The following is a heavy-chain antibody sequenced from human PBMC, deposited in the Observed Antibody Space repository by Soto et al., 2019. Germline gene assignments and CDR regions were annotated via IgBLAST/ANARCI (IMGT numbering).Heavy chain of an antibody. D-gene: IGHD3-3*01. CDR1: GGSFSGYY. Sequence: QVQLQQWGAGLLKPSETLSLTCAVYGGSFSGYYWSWIRQPPGKGLEWIGEINHSGSTKHNPSLKSRVNISVDTSKTQFSLKLSSVTDADTAVYYCATLTANYDFWSGYYWNWGQGTLVTVSS. CDR2: INHSGST. J-gene: IGHJ4*02. CDR3: ATLTANYDFWSGYYWN. V-gene: IGHV4-34*01.